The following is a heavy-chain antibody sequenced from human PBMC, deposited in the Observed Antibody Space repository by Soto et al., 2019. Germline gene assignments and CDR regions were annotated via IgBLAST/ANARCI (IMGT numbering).Heavy chain of an antibody. J-gene: IGHJ4*02. D-gene: IGHD3-10*01. Sequence: QVQLQQWGAGLLKPSETLSLTCAVYGGSFSGYYWSWIRQPPGKGLEWIGEINHSGSTNYNPSLKSRVTISVDTSKNQFSLKLSSVTAADTAVYYCARDPGDDEGILLGFDYWGQGTLVTVSS. CDR2: INHSGST. CDR1: GGSFSGYY. V-gene: IGHV4-34*01. CDR3: ARDPGDDEGILLGFDY.